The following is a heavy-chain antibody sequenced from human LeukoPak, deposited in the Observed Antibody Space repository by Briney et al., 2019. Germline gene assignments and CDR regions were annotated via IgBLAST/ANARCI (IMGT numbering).Heavy chain of an antibody. J-gene: IGHJ4*02. CDR2: IRYDGSNK. CDR1: GFTFSSYG. CDR3: AKDYSSSWYSYAYYFDY. D-gene: IGHD6-13*01. Sequence: GGSLRLSCAASGFTFSSYGMHWVRQAPGKGLEWVAFIRYDGSNKYYADSVKGRFTISRDNSKNTLYLQMNSLRADDTAVYYCAKDYSSSWYSYAYYFDYWGQGTLVTVSS. V-gene: IGHV3-30*02.